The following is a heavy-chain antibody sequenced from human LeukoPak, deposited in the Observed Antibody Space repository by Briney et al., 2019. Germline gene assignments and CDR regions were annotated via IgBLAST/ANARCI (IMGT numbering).Heavy chain of an antibody. D-gene: IGHD3-22*01. CDR1: GFTFSSYA. CDR2: ISSNGGST. V-gene: IGHV3-64*01. Sequence: GGSLRLSCAASGFTFSSYAMHWVRQAPGEGLEYVSAISSNGGSTYYANSVKGRFTISRDNSKNTLYLQMGSLRAEDMAVYYCARDSSGYIDYWGQGTLVTVSS. J-gene: IGHJ4*02. CDR3: ARDSSGYIDY.